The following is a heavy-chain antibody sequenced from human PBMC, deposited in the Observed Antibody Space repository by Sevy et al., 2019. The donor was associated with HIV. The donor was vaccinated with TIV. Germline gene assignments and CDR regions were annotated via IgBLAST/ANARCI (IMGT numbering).Heavy chain of an antibody. CDR2: IKHDGSER. Sequence: GGSLRLSCAASGFTFSSYWMSWVRQAPGKGLEWVANIKHDGSERYYVDSVKGRFTISRDNAKNSLYLQMNSLRAEDTAVYYCARAGRETTLYYYYYYYMDVWGKGTTVTVSS. CDR1: GFTFSSYW. J-gene: IGHJ6*03. CDR3: ARAGRETTLYYYYYYYMDV. V-gene: IGHV3-7*03. D-gene: IGHD4-17*01.